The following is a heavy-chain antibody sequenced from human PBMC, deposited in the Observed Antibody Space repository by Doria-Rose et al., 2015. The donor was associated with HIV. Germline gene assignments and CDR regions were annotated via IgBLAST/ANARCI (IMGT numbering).Heavy chain of an antibody. Sequence: QVQLVQSGGGVVQPGRSLRLSCAASGFTFSSYAMHWVRQAPGKGLEWVAAISYDGSNKYYADSVKGRFTISRDNSKNTLYLQMNSLRAEDTAVYYCGNFEYWGQGALVTVSS. J-gene: IGHJ4*02. CDR2: ISYDGSNK. CDR3: GNFEY. CDR1: GFTFSSYA. V-gene: IGHV3-30*03.